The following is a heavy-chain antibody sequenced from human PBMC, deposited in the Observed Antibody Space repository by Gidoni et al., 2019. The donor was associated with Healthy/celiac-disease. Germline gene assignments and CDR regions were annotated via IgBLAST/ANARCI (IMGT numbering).Heavy chain of an antibody. V-gene: IGHV5-51*01. J-gene: IGHJ6*02. CDR1: GYSGTSYW. CDR2: IYPGDSDT. CDR3: ARLMGGNSHGFYGMDV. D-gene: IGHD2-21*02. Sequence: EVQLVQSGAEVKKPGESLTISCKGSGYSGTSYWSGWGRQMPGKGLEWMGFIYPGDSDTRYSPSFHGHVTISADKSISTAYLQWSSLKASDTAMYYCARLMGGNSHGFYGMDVWGQGTTVTVSS.